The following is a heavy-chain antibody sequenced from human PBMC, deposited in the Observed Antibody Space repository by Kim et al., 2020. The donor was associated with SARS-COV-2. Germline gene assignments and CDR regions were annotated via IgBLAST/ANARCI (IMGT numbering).Heavy chain of an antibody. V-gene: IGHV3-23*01. CDR3: ATTNLRRFSSNHY. CDR2: IVAGGTIT. D-gene: IGHD6-13*01. J-gene: IGHJ6*03. Sequence: GGSLRLSCAASGFIFSRSAMSWVRQAPGKGLEWVSTIVAGGTITYHADSVKGRFTISRDDSENTLYLQMSNLRADDTALYFCATTNLRRFSSNHY. CDR1: GFIFSRSA.